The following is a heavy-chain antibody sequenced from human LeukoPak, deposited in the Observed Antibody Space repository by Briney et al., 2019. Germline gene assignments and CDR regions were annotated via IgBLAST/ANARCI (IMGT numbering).Heavy chain of an antibody. CDR2: ISYSGDT. V-gene: IGHV4-31*11. CDR3: ARVEMIFGVFRTPRPNWFDP. CDR1: GGSINSGVYY. Sequence: TTSQTLSLTCVVSGGSINSGVYYWSWIRQRPGKGLEWIGYISYSGDTFYTPSLKTRVTISTDMSQNQFSLNLSSVTAADTAVYYCARVEMIFGVFRTPRPNWFDPWGQGTLVTVSS. J-gene: IGHJ5*02. D-gene: IGHD3-3*01.